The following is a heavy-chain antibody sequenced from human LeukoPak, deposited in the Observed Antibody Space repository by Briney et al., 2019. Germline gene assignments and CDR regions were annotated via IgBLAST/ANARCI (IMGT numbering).Heavy chain of an antibody. Sequence: GGSLRLSCAASGFTFSSYGMHWVRQAPGKGLEWVAVISYDGSNKYYADSVKGRFTISRDNSKNTLYLQMNSLRAEDTAVYYCAKDTGYYYDSSGPDANFDYWGQGTLVTVSS. D-gene: IGHD3-22*01. CDR2: ISYDGSNK. V-gene: IGHV3-30*18. CDR3: AKDTGYYYDSSGPDANFDY. CDR1: GFTFSSYG. J-gene: IGHJ4*02.